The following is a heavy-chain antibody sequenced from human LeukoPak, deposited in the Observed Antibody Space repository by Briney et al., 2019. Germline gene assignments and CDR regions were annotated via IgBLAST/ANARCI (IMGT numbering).Heavy chain of an antibody. CDR3: ARGPRGWLQFGYYYYYMDV. CDR1: GGSISSSSYY. D-gene: IGHD5-24*01. Sequence: PSETLSLTCTVSGGSISSSSYYWGWIRQPPGKGLEWIGEINHSGSTNYNPSLKSRVTISVDTSKNQFSLKLSSVTAADTAVYYCARGPRGWLQFGYYYYYMDVWGKGTTVTISS. V-gene: IGHV4-39*07. J-gene: IGHJ6*03. CDR2: INHSGST.